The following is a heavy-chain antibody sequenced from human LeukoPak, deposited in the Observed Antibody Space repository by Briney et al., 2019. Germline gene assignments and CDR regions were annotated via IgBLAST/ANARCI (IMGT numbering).Heavy chain of an antibody. V-gene: IGHV4-34*01. Sequence: SETLSLTCTVSGGSISSYYWSWIRQPPGKGLEWIGEINHSGSTNYNPSLESRVTISLDTSKNQLSLKLTSVTAADTAVYYCARGVGPTTAQSTFDYWGQGALVTVSS. D-gene: IGHD1-26*01. CDR1: GGSISSYY. J-gene: IGHJ4*02. CDR2: INHSGST. CDR3: ARGVGPTTAQSTFDY.